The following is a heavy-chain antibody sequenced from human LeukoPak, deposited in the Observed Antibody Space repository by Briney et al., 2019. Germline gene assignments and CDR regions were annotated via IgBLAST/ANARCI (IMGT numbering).Heavy chain of an antibody. V-gene: IGHV4-30-2*01. CDR3: ALSTYHYDSSGYPNYFDY. J-gene: IGHJ4*02. CDR2: IYHSGST. D-gene: IGHD3-22*01. CDR1: GGSISSGGYS. Sequence: SQTLSLTCAVSGGSISSGGYSWRWIRQPPGKGLEWIGYIYHSGSTYYNPSLKSRVTISVDRSKNQFSLKLSSVTAADTAVYYCALSTYHYDSSGYPNYFDYWGQGTLVTVSS.